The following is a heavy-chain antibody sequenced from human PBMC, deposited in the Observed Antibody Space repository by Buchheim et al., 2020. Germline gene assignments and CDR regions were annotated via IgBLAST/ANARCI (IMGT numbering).Heavy chain of an antibody. V-gene: IGHV3-7*03. CDR2: VKQDGSAK. Sequence: EVQLVESGGGLVQPGGSLGLSCAASGFTFSSAWMSWVRQAPGKGLEWVANVKQDGSAKYYVDSVKGRFTISRDNAKNSLYLQMNSLRAEDTAVYYCARDIPTNYFDDSGFYSYFDYWGQGTL. J-gene: IGHJ4*02. D-gene: IGHD3-22*01. CDR3: ARDIPTNYFDDSGFYSYFDY. CDR1: GFTFSSAW.